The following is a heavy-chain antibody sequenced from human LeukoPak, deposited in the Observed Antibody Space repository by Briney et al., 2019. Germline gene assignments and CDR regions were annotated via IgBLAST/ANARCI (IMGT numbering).Heavy chain of an antibody. J-gene: IGHJ6*02. CDR2: IGRRGRTI. Sequence: PGGSLRLSCAASGFTFSSYEMNWVRQAPGKGLEWVSYIGRRGRTIYYADSVKGRFTTSRDNAKNSLYLQMNSLRAEDTAVYYCVREYRSSSNYYGMDVWGQGTTVTVS. CDR1: GFTFSSYE. CDR3: VREYRSSSNYYGMDV. D-gene: IGHD6-6*01. V-gene: IGHV3-48*03.